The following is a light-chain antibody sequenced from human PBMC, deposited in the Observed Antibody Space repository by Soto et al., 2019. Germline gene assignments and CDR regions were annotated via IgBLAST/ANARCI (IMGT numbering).Light chain of an antibody. V-gene: IGLV1-44*01. CDR1: RSNIGSNS. Sequence: QSVLTHPPSASGTPGQRVTISCSGDRSNIGSNSVNWYQQLPGTAPKLLIYSNNQRPSGVPDRFSGSKSGTSASLAISGLQSEDEADYYCAAWDDSLNGRYVLGTGTKVTVL. CDR2: SNN. CDR3: AAWDDSLNGRYV. J-gene: IGLJ1*01.